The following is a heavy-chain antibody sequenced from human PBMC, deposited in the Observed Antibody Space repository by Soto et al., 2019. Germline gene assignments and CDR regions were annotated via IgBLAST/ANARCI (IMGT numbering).Heavy chain of an antibody. CDR2: INPDNGNT. CDR1: GYTFARYT. D-gene: IGHD2-15*01. J-gene: IGHJ5*02. Sequence: ASVKVSCKASGYTFARYTMNWVRQAPGQRLEWMGWINPDNGNTKSSQKFQDRVIITRDTSASTAYMDLSSLRSEDTAVYYCARGIATGQLDPWGQGTLVTVSS. V-gene: IGHV1-3*01. CDR3: ARGIATGQLDP.